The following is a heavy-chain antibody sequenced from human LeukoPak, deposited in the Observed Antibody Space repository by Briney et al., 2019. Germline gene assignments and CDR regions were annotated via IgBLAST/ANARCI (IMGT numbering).Heavy chain of an antibody. CDR2: IYYSGST. J-gene: IGHJ4*02. D-gene: IGHD4-17*01. CDR3: ARVDTTVTTTFDY. CDR1: GGSISSSSYY. V-gene: IGHV4-39*07. Sequence: PSETLSLTCTVSGGSISSSSYYWGWIRQPPGKGLEWIGSIYYSGSTYYNPSLKSRVTMSVDTSKNQFSLKLTSVSAADTAVYYCARVDTTVTTTFDYWGQGTLVTVSS.